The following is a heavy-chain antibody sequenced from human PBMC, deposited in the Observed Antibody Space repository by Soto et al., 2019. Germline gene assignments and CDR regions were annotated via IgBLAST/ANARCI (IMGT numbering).Heavy chain of an antibody. CDR3: TRVNYYDSSGYYWPWFDP. D-gene: IGHD3-22*01. CDR1: GFTFGDYA. CDR2: IRSKAYGGTT. Sequence: GSLRLSCTASGFTFGDYAMSWFRQAPGKGLEWVGFIRSKAYGGTTEYAASVKGRFTISRDDSKSIAYLQMNSLKTEDTAVYYCTRVNYYDSSGYYWPWFDPWGQGTLVTVSS. V-gene: IGHV3-49*03. J-gene: IGHJ5*02.